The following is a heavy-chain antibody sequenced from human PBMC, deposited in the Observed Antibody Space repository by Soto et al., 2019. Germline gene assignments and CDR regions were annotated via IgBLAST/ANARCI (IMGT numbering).Heavy chain of an antibody. J-gene: IGHJ4*02. CDR1: GFTFSSYG. CDR3: ARERRHSSSWYGLGY. CDR2: IWYDGSNK. Sequence: GGSLRHSCAASGFTFSSYGLHWVRQAPGKGLEWVAVIWYDGSNKYYADSVKGRFTISRDNSKNTLYLQMNSLRAEDTAVYYCARERRHSSSWYGLGYWGQGT. D-gene: IGHD6-13*01. V-gene: IGHV3-33*01.